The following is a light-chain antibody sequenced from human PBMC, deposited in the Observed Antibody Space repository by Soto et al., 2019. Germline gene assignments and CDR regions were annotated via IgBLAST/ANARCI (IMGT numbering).Light chain of an antibody. J-gene: IGLJ1*01. CDR1: SSDVGSYNL. CDR2: EGS. V-gene: IGLV2-23*01. CDR3: CSYAGSSSSYV. Sequence: QSALTQPASVSGSPGQSITISCTGTSSDVGSYNLVSWYQQHPGKAPKLMIYEGSKRPSGVSNRFSGSKCGNTASLTISGPQAEDEADYYCCSYAGSSSSYVFGTGTKLTVL.